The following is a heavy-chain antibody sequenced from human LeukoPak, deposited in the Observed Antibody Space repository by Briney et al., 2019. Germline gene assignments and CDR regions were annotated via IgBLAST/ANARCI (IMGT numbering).Heavy chain of an antibody. V-gene: IGHV1-8*03. Sequence: GASVKVSCKASGYTFTSYDINWVRQATGRGLEWMGWMNPNSGNTGYAQKFQGRVTITRNTSISTAYMELSSLRSEDTAVYYCARAGSITIFGVVIMAAFDIWGQGTMVTVSS. D-gene: IGHD3-3*01. CDR2: MNPNSGNT. CDR3: ARAGSITIFGVVIMAAFDI. CDR1: GYTFTSYD. J-gene: IGHJ3*02.